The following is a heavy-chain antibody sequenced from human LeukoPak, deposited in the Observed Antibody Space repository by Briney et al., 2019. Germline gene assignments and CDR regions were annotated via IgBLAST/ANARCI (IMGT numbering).Heavy chain of an antibody. CDR1: GFILSRYW. Sequence: PGGSLRLSCAASGFILSRYWMSWVRQGPGKGLEWVANMNQDGSRKDYVDSVQGRFTISRDNAKNSLYLQMNGLRVEDTGVYYCARDGGYASLEVWGQGTTVTVSS. CDR3: ARDGGYASLEV. CDR2: MNQDGSRK. V-gene: IGHV3-7*01. J-gene: IGHJ6*02. D-gene: IGHD3-16*01.